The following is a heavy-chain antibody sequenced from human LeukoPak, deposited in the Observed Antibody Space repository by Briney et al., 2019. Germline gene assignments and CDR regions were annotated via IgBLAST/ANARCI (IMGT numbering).Heavy chain of an antibody. CDR1: GGSISSDDYF. J-gene: IGHJ4*02. CDR2: IYFSGST. Sequence: SETLSLTCTVSGGSISSDDYFWSWIRQPPGKGLEWIGYIYFSGSTYYNPSLKSRVTISVDTSKNQFSLKLSSVTAADTAVYYCARYYDILTGHFDFWGQGTLVTVSS. D-gene: IGHD3-9*01. V-gene: IGHV4-30-4*01. CDR3: ARYYDILTGHFDF.